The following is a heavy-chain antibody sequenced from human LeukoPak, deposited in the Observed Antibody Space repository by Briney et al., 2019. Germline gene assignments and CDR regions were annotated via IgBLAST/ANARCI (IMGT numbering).Heavy chain of an antibody. CDR2: IYSGGST. CDR3: AREGCSITSCYEDLPGVDYHYYMDV. V-gene: IGHV3-66*02. Sequence: PGGSLRLSCAASGFTVSSNYMTWVRQAPGKGLEWVSVIYSGGSTYYADSVKGRFTISRDNSKNTLYLQMNSLRAEDTAVYYCAREGCSITSCYEDLPGVDYHYYMDVWGKGTTVTVSS. CDR1: GFTVSSNY. J-gene: IGHJ6*03. D-gene: IGHD2-2*01.